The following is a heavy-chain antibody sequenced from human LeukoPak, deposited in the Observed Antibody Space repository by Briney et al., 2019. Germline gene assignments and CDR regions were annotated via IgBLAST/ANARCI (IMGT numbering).Heavy chain of an antibody. J-gene: IGHJ4*02. V-gene: IGHV3-66*01. D-gene: IGHD6-13*01. CDR3: ARGPYSSNWYVDY. Sequence: GGSLRLSCAASGFSVSGNYMNWIRQTPGKGLEWVSVIYSGGDTYYSGSVKGRFTISRDNSKNTLYLQMNSLRAEDTAVYYCARGPYSSNWYVDYWGQGTLVTVAS. CDR1: GFSVSGNY. CDR2: IYSGGDT.